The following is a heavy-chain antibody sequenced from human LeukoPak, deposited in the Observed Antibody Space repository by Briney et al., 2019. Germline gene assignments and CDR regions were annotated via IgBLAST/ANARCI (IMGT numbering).Heavy chain of an antibody. V-gene: IGHV3-21*01. CDR1: GFTFSSYS. J-gene: IGHJ6*03. CDR2: ISSSSSYI. Sequence: GGSLRFSCAASGFTFSSYSMNWVRQAPGKGLEWVSSISSSSSYICYADSVKGRFTISRDNAKNSLYLQMNSLRAEDTAVYYCARDVYMDVWGKGTTVTVSS. CDR3: ARDVYMDV.